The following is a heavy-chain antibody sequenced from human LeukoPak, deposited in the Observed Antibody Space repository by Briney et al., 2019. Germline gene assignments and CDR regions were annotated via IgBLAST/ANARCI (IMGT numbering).Heavy chain of an antibody. CDR2: INAGNGNT. CDR1: GYTFTSYA. Sequence: ASVKVSCKASGYTFTSYAMHWVRQAPGQRLEWMGWINAGNGNTKYSQEFQGRVTITRDTSASTAYMELSSLRSEDMAVYYCAREAPRPIWFDPWGQGTLVTVSS. CDR3: AREAPRPIWFDP. V-gene: IGHV1-3*03. J-gene: IGHJ5*02.